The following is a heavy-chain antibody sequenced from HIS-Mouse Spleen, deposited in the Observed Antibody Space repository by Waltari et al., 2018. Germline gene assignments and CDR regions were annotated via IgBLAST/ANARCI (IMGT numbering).Heavy chain of an antibody. D-gene: IGHD2-8*01. CDR2: ISYDGSNK. V-gene: IGHV3-30-3*01. CDR3: ARAHCTNGVCYRATVDY. CDR1: GFTFSSYA. Sequence: QVQLVESGGGVVQPGRSLRLSCAASGFTFSSYAMHWVRQAPGKGLEWVAVISYDGSNKYYADSVKGRFTISRDNSKNTLYLQMNSLRAEDTAVYYCARAHCTNGVCYRATVDYWGQGTLVTVSS. J-gene: IGHJ4*02.